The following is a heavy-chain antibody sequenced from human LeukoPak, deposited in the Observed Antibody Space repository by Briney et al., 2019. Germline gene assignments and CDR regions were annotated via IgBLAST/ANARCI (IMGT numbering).Heavy chain of an antibody. Sequence: VESLKISCKASGYTFNTYWICWVRQMPGKGLEWLGIIYPGDSETTYSPSFQGQVTISADKSISTAYLQWSSLKASDTAVYYCARQFYTGYYYYMDVWGKGTTVTISS. V-gene: IGHV5-51*01. CDR1: GYTFNTYW. J-gene: IGHJ6*03. D-gene: IGHD2-2*02. CDR3: ARQFYTGYYYYMDV. CDR2: IYPGDSET.